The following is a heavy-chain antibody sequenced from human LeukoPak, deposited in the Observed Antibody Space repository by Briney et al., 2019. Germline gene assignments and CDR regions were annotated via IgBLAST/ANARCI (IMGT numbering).Heavy chain of an antibody. D-gene: IGHD5-12*01. CDR1: GFTFGHHW. Sequence: PGGSLRLSCAASGFTFGHHWMHWVRQAPGKGLEWVSYISSSGSTIYYADSVKGRFTISRDNAKNSLYLQMNSLRAEDTAVYYCAREGVATIYLDYWGQGTLVTVSS. J-gene: IGHJ4*02. V-gene: IGHV3-11*01. CDR3: AREGVATIYLDY. CDR2: ISSSGSTI.